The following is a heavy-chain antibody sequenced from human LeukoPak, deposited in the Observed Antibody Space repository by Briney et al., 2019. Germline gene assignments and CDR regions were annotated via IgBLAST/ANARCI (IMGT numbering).Heavy chain of an antibody. CDR1: GFTFRTYG. Sequence: GGSLRLSCAASGFTFRTYGMHWVRQAPGKGLEWVAVISYDGSNKYYADSVKGRFTISRDNSKSTLYLQMNSLRAEDTAVYYCAKGGADYGEYDYWGQGTLVTVS. CDR2: ISYDGSNK. J-gene: IGHJ4*02. D-gene: IGHD4-17*01. CDR3: AKGGADYGEYDY. V-gene: IGHV3-30*18.